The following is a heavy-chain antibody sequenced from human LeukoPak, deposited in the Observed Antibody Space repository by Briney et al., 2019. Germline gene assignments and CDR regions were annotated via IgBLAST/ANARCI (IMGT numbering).Heavy chain of an antibody. J-gene: IGHJ4*02. Sequence: GGSLRLSCAASGFTFSSYGMHWVRQAPGKGLEWVAVIWYDGSNKYYADSVKGRFTISRDNSKNTLYLQMNSLRAEDTAVYYCARAGGGYYFDYWGQGTLVTVSS. D-gene: IGHD3-16*01. V-gene: IGHV3-33*01. CDR1: GFTFSSYG. CDR2: IWYDGSNK. CDR3: ARAGGGYYFDY.